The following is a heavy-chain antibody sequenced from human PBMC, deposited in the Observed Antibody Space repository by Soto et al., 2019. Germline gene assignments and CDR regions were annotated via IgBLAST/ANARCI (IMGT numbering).Heavy chain of an antibody. Sequence: PGGSLRLSCAASGFTFSSYAMSWVRQAPGKGLEWVSAISGSGGSTYYADSVKGRFTISRDNSKNTLYLQMNSLRAEDTAVYYCAKEVSGYCSSTSCPVNSWGQGTMVTVSS. D-gene: IGHD2-2*01. CDR1: GFTFSSYA. V-gene: IGHV3-23*01. CDR3: AKEVSGYCSSTSCPVNS. J-gene: IGHJ3*01. CDR2: ISGSGGST.